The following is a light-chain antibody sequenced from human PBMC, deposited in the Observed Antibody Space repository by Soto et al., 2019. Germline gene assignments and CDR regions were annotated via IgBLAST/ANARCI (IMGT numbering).Light chain of an antibody. J-gene: IGKJ1*01. Sequence: AIQMTQSPSSLSASVGDRVNITCRASQGIRNYLGWYQQKPGKAPNLLIYGASTLQSGVPSRFSGSGSGTDFTLTINSLQPEDFATYHCLHDYNYPRTFGQGTRVDVK. V-gene: IGKV1-6*01. CDR2: GAS. CDR1: QGIRNY. CDR3: LHDYNYPRT.